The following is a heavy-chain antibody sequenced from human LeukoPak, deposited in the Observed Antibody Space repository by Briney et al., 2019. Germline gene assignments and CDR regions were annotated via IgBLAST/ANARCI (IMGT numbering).Heavy chain of an antibody. Sequence: PGGSLRLSCAASGFTFSNYAMSWVRQAPGKGREWVSGISGSGVSTYYADSVKGRFTISRDNSKNTLYLQMNSLRAEDTAIYYCAKLLWFGEGRADYWGQGTLVTVSS. CDR1: GFTFSNYA. D-gene: IGHD3-10*01. J-gene: IGHJ4*02. V-gene: IGHV3-23*01. CDR2: ISGSGVST. CDR3: AKLLWFGEGRADY.